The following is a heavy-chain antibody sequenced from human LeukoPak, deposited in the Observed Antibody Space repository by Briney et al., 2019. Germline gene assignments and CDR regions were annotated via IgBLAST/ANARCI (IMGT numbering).Heavy chain of an antibody. V-gene: IGHV3-66*02. D-gene: IGHD6-13*01. CDR3: ARGSGNIAAAGSFDY. CDR2: IYSGGST. CDR1: GFTVSTSY. J-gene: IGHJ4*02. Sequence: PGGSLRLSCAASGFTVSTSYMSWVRQAPGKGLEWVSLIYSGGSTYHADSVKGRFTLSRDNSKNTLYLQMNSLRTEDTAVYYCARGSGNIAAAGSFDYWGQGTLVTVSS.